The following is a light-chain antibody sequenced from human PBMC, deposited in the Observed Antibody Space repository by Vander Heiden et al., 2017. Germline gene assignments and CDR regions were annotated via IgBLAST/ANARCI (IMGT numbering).Light chain of an antibody. Sequence: QAVLTQPSSLSASPGASASLTCTLRSGINVGTYRIYWYQQKPGSPPQYLRRYKSDSDKQQGSGVPSRFSGSKDASANAGILLISGLQSEDEADYYCMIWHSAWVFGGGTKLTVL. V-gene: IGLV5-45*03. CDR1: SGINVGTYR. CDR2: YKSDSDK. CDR3: MIWHSAWV. J-gene: IGLJ3*02.